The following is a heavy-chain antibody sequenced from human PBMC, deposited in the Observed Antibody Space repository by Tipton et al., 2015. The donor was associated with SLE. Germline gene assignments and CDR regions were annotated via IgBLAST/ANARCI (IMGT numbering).Heavy chain of an antibody. J-gene: IGHJ4*02. Sequence: TLSLTCTVSGGSISSHYWSWIRQPPGKGLEWIGYIYSSGSTNYNPSLKSRVTISVDTSKNQFSLKLSSVTAADTAVYYCARGGGRYDMLTGYYDYWGQGTLVTVSS. CDR1: GGSISSHY. D-gene: IGHD3-9*01. CDR3: ARGGGRYDMLTGYYDY. V-gene: IGHV4-59*11. CDR2: IYSSGST.